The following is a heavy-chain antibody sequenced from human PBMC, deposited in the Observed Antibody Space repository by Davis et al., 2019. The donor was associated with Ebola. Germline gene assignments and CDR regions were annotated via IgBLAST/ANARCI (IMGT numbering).Heavy chain of an antibody. CDR1: GFTFSSYW. V-gene: IGHV3-7*03. CDR3: ARGGETTVTHPGSDY. D-gene: IGHD4-11*01. Sequence: GESLKISCAASGFTFSSYWMSWVRQAPGKGLEWVANIKQDGSEKYYVDSVKGRFTISRDNAKNSLYLQMNSLRAEDTAVYYCARGGETTVTHPGSDYWGQGTLVTVSS. J-gene: IGHJ4*02. CDR2: IKQDGSEK.